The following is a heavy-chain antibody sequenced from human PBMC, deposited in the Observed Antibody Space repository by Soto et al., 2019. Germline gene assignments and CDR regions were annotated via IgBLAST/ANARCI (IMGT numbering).Heavy chain of an antibody. CDR3: ARDPLPSGAGGYDGGHY. J-gene: IGHJ4*02. V-gene: IGHV1-18*01. Sequence: AASVKVSCKASGNTFASHGFSWVRQAPGQGLEWMGWISGFNGQTNYALKFQGRVTITADESTSTAYMELSSLRSEDTAVYYCARDPLPSGAGGYDGGHYWGQGTLVTVSS. CDR1: GNTFASHG. D-gene: IGHD5-12*01. CDR2: ISGFNGQT.